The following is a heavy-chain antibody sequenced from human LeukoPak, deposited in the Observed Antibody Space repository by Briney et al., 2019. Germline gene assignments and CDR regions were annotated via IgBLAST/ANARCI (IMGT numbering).Heavy chain of an antibody. J-gene: IGHJ3*01. CDR3: ASARLGSGLEGAFDV. CDR1: GGSFSGYY. D-gene: IGHD6-25*01. V-gene: IGHV4-34*01. CDR2: INHSGST. Sequence: PSETLSLTCAVYGGSFSGYYWSWIRQPPGKGLEWIGEINHSGSTNYNPSLKSRVTISIDASKNQFSLWLSSVTAADTAVYHCASARLGSGLEGAFDVWGQGTMVTVSS.